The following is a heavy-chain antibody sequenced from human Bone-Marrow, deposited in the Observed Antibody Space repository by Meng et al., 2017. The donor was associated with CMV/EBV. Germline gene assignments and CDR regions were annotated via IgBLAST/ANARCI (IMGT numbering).Heavy chain of an antibody. J-gene: IGHJ4*02. V-gene: IGHV3-21*01. CDR1: GFTFSSYS. CDR2: VSGSGTYT. D-gene: IGHD1-26*01. Sequence: GESLKISCAASGFTFSSYSMNWVRQAPGKGLEWVSSVSGSGTYTYYADSVKGRFTISRDNAKNSLYLQMNSLRPEDTAVYYCARDYPLTSGSLVWGQGTLVTVSS. CDR3: ARDYPLTSGSLV.